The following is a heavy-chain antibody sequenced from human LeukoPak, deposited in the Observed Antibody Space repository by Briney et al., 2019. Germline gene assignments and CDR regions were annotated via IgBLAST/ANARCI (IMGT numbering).Heavy chain of an antibody. J-gene: IGHJ3*02. CDR3: ARPRTIFDAFDI. CDR1: GGSFSGYY. D-gene: IGHD3-3*01. Sequence: SETLSLTCAVYGGSFSGYYWSWIRQPPGKGLEWIGEINHSGNTNYNPSLKSRFTISVDTSKNQFSLKLSSVTAADTAVYYCARPRTIFDAFDIWGQGTMVTVSS. CDR2: INHSGNT. V-gene: IGHV4-34*01.